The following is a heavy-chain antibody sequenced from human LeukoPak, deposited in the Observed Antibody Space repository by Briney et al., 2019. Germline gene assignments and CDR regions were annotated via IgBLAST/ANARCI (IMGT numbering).Heavy chain of an antibody. Sequence: SETLSLTCTVSGGSISSSSYYWGWIRQPPGKGLEWIGSIYYSRSTYYNPSLKSRVTISVDTSKNQFSLKLSSVTAADTAVYYCASMVRVGAFDIWGQGTMVTVSS. CDR2: IYYSRST. D-gene: IGHD3-10*01. CDR1: GGSISSSSYY. V-gene: IGHV4-39*01. CDR3: ASMVRVGAFDI. J-gene: IGHJ3*02.